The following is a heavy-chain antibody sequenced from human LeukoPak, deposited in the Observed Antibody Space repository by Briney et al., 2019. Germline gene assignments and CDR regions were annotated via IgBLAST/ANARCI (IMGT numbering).Heavy chain of an antibody. V-gene: IGHV1-2*02. CDR3: ARAEISGYSSGGSCYSGNWFDP. J-gene: IGHJ5*02. CDR2: INSNSGGT. D-gene: IGHD2-15*01. Sequence: ASVTVSCKASGYTVTGYYMRWVRQAPGQGLEWMGWINSNSGGTNYAQKFQGRVIMTRDTTINTAYMQLTGLRADETAVYCGARAEISGYSSGGSCYSGNWFDPRGHRNLFSASS. CDR1: GYTVTGYY.